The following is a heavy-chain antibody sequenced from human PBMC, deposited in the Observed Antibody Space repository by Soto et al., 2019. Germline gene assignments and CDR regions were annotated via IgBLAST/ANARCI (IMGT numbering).Heavy chain of an antibody. V-gene: IGHV3-23*01. Sequence: HPGGSLRLSCAASGFSFSSYAMSWVRQAPGKGLEWVSTISGSGGSTYYADSVKGRFTISRDNSKNTLYLQMNSLRAEDTAVYYCAGSRGCSSTSCYFWFDPWGQGALVTVSS. CDR1: GFSFSSYA. D-gene: IGHD2-2*01. CDR3: AGSRGCSSTSCYFWFDP. J-gene: IGHJ5*02. CDR2: ISGSGGST.